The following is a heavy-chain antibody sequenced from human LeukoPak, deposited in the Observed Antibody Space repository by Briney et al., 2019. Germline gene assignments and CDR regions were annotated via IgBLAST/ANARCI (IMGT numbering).Heavy chain of an antibody. CDR2: IYHSGST. V-gene: IGHV4-30-2*01. D-gene: IGHD3-3*01. CDR1: GGSISSGGYY. J-gene: IGHJ4*02. CDR3: ARAHSDYDFWSGTQGFDY. Sequence: SETLSLTCTVSGGSISSGGYYWSWIRQPPGKGLEWTGYIYHSGSTYYNPSLKSRVTISVDRSKNQFSLKLSSVTAADTAVYYCARAHSDYDFWSGTQGFDYWGQGTLVTVSS.